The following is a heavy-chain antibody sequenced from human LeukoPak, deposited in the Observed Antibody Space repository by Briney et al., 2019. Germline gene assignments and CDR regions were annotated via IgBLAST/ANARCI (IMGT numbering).Heavy chain of an antibody. CDR1: GGSISSYY. J-gene: IGHJ4*02. D-gene: IGHD5-12*01. CDR3: ATKADGGYDLYFDY. Sequence: SETLSLTCTVSGGSISSYYWSWIRQPPGKGLEWIGYIYYSGSTNYNPSLKSRVTISVDTSKNQFSLKLSSVTVADTAVYYCATKADGGYDLYFDYWGQGTLVTVSS. CDR2: IYYSGST. V-gene: IGHV4-59*01.